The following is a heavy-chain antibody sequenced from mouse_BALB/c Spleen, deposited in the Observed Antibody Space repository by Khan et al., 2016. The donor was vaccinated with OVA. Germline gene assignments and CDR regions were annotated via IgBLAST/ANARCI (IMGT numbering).Heavy chain of an antibody. J-gene: IGHJ3*01. CDR1: GFSLTGYG. D-gene: IGHD1-2*01. CDR3: VRELRLGGFAY. Sequence: QVQLKESGPGLVAPSQSLSITCTVSGFSLTGYGVTWVRQPPGKGLEWLGMIWGDGSTDYNSVLKSRLSISKDNSKSQVFLKMNSLQTDDTARYYCVRELRLGGFAYWGQGTLVTVSA. V-gene: IGHV2-6-7*01. CDR2: IWGDGST.